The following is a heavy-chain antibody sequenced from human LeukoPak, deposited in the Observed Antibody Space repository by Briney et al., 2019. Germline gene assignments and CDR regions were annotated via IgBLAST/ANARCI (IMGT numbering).Heavy chain of an antibody. J-gene: IGHJ4*02. CDR3: ARDRSGSYYNGFDY. D-gene: IGHD1-26*01. V-gene: IGHV3-33*01. CDR1: GFTFSSYG. Sequence: GGSLRLSCAASGFTFSSYGMHWVRQAPGRGLEWVAVIWYDGSNKYYADSVKGRFTISRDNSKNTLYLQMNSLRAEDTAVYYCARDRSGSYYNGFDYWGQGTLVTVSS. CDR2: IWYDGSNK.